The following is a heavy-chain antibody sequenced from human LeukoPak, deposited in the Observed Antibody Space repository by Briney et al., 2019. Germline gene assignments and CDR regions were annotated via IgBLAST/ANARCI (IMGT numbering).Heavy chain of an antibody. D-gene: IGHD3-10*01. Sequence: ASVKVSCKVSGYTLTELSMHWVRQAPGKGLEWMGGFDPEDGETIYAQKFQGRVTMTEDTSTDTAYMELSSLRSEDTAVYYCATSGREGSAGPPDYWGQGTLVTVSS. CDR2: FDPEDGET. CDR3: ATSGREGSAGPPDY. J-gene: IGHJ4*02. V-gene: IGHV1-24*01. CDR1: GYTLTELS.